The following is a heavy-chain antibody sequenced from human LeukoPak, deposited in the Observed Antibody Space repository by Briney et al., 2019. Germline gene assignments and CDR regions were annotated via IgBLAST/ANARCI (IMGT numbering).Heavy chain of an antibody. CDR1: GGSFSGYY. CDR2: INHSGST. D-gene: IGHD2-2*01. J-gene: IGHJ6*02. CDR3: ARRPYCSSTSCYSAYYYYYGMDV. Sequence: SETLSLTCAVYGGSFSGYYWSWIRQPPGKGLEWIGEINHSGSTNYNPSLKSRVTISVDTSKNQFPLKLSSVTAADTAVYYCARRPYCSSTSCYSAYYYYYGMDVWGQGTTVTVSS. V-gene: IGHV4-34*01.